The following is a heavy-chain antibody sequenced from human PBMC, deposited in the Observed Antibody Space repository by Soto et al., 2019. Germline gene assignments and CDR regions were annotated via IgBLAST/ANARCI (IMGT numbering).Heavy chain of an antibody. CDR3: ARPGDYETIGCDY. Sequence: GGSLRLSCAASGFTFSSYSMNWVRQVPGKGLEWVSSISSSSSYIYYADSVKGRFTISRDNAKNSLYLQMNSLRAEDTAVYYCARPGDYETIGCDYWGQGTLVTVSS. D-gene: IGHD4-17*01. V-gene: IGHV3-21*01. J-gene: IGHJ4*02. CDR1: GFTFSSYS. CDR2: ISSSSSYI.